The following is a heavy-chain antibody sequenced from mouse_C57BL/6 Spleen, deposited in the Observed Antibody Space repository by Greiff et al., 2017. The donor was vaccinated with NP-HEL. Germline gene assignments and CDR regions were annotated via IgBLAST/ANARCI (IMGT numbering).Heavy chain of an antibody. CDR1: GYTFTSYW. CDR2: IDPSDSYT. CDR3: ARGSNLAWFAY. D-gene: IGHD2-5*01. Sequence: QVQLQQPGAELVKPGASVKLSCKASGYTFTSYWMQWVNQRPGQGLEWIGEIDPSDSYTNYNQKFKGKATLTVDTSSSTAYMQLSSLTSEDSAVYYCARGSNLAWFAYWGQGTLVTVSA. J-gene: IGHJ3*01. V-gene: IGHV1-50*01.